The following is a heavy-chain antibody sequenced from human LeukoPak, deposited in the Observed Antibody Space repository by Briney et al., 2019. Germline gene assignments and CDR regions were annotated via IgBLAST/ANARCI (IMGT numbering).Heavy chain of an antibody. CDR1: GFTFSSYG. V-gene: IGHV3-30*18. J-gene: IGHJ1*01. CDR3: AKEGYPQRNAEYFQH. Sequence: PGRSLRLSCAASGFTFSSYGMHWVRQAPGKGLEWVAVISYDRSNKYYADSVKGRFTISRDNSKNTLYLQMNSLRAEDTAVYYCAKEGYPQRNAEYFQHWGQGTLVTVSS. CDR2: ISYDRSNK. D-gene: IGHD1-1*01.